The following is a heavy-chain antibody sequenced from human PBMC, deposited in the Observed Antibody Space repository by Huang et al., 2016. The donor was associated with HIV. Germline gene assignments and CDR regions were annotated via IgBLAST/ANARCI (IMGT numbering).Heavy chain of an antibody. D-gene: IGHD6-6*01. V-gene: IGHV1-69*01. J-gene: IGHJ6*02. CDR2: ITPIFGTA. CDR3: ARGRTRSSLYDSYYGLDV. Sequence: QVQLVQSGAEVKKPGSSVKVSCKASGGTFSTYAISWVRQAPGQGLEWTGWITPIFGTANYAQKFNGTVTITADEFTSTAYMELSSLRSEDTALYYCARGRTRSSLYDSYYGLDVWGQGTTVTVSS. CDR1: GGTFSTYA.